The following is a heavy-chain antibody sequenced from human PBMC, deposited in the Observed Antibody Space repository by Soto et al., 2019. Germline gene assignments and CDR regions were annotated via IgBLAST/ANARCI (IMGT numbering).Heavy chain of an antibody. J-gene: IGHJ4*02. CDR1: DTSFSGYY. CDR3: ARPHYDSNTFYSFFDY. CDR2: IFHGGST. V-gene: IGHV4-34*12. D-gene: IGHD3-22*01. Sequence: SETLSLTCAVYDTSFSGYYWSWIRQPPGKGLEWIGEIFHGGSTDYSPSLKSRVTISVDTSKNQFSLELSSVTAADTAVYYCARPHYDSNTFYSFFDYWGQGTLVTVSS.